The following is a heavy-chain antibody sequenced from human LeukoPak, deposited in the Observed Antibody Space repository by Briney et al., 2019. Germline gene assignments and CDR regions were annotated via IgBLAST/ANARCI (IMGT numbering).Heavy chain of an antibody. V-gene: IGHV4-59*01. CDR1: GGSISSYY. CDR2: IYYSGST. J-gene: IGHJ4*02. CDR3: ASLRYGSGSQGALDYGSDY. D-gene: IGHD3-10*01. Sequence: SETLSLTCTVSGGSISSYYWSWVRQPPGKGLEWIGYIYYSGSTNYNPSLKSRVTISVDTSKNQFSLKLHSVTAADTAVYYCASLRYGSGSQGALDYGSDYWGQGTLVTVSS.